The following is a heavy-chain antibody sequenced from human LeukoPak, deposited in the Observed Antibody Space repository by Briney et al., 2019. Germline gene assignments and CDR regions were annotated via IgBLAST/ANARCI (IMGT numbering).Heavy chain of an antibody. CDR1: GGSFSGYY. CDR2: INHSGST. D-gene: IGHD3-3*01. V-gene: IGHV4-34*01. Sequence: KPSETLSLTCAVYGGSFSGYYWSWIRQPPGKGLEWIGEINHSGSTNYNPSLKSRVTISVDTSKNQFSLKLSSVTAADTAVYYCARSYYDFWSGYSDAFDIWGQGTMVTVSS. J-gene: IGHJ3*02. CDR3: ARSYYDFWSGYSDAFDI.